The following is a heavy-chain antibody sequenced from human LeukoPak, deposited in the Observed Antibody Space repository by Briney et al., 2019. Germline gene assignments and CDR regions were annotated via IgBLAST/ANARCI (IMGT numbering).Heavy chain of an antibody. J-gene: IGHJ4*02. CDR3: TTDLGTYYHGSQRLIPIDY. Sequence: SGGTLRLSCAASRFTFSSHWMSWVRQAPGKGLEWIGRITSKTDGETTNYAEPVRGRFTISRDDSKSAVYLQMNSLKIEDTAVYYCTTDLGTYYHGSQRLIPIDYWGQGTLVTVSS. D-gene: IGHD3-10*01. V-gene: IGHV3-15*01. CDR1: RFTFSSHW. CDR2: ITSKTDGETT.